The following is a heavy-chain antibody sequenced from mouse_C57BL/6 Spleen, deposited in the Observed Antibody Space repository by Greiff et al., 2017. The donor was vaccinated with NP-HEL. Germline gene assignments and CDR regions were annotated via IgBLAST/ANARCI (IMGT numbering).Heavy chain of an antibody. CDR3: AKWGDYDTYYFDY. CDR1: GYTFTSYW. J-gene: IGHJ2*01. Sequence: QVQLQQPGTELVKPGASVKLSCKASGYTFTSYWMHWVKQRPGQGLEWIGNINPSNGGTNYNEKFKSKATLTVDKSYSTAYMQLSSLTSEDFAVYYCAKWGDYDTYYFDYWGQGTTLTVSS. CDR2: INPSNGGT. D-gene: IGHD2-4*01. V-gene: IGHV1-53*01.